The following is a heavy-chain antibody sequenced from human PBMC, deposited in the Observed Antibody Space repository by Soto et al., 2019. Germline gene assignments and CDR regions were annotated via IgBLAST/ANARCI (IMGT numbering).Heavy chain of an antibody. V-gene: IGHV4-30-4*01. CDR2: IHYSGSV. J-gene: IGHJ6*02. CDR1: GGSISSDHYH. Sequence: QVQLQESGPGLVRPSQTLSLTCTVSGGSISSDHYHWTWIRQTPGKGLEWIGYIHYSGSVDYNPCLRSRATMSVDTSKTLFSMKLSSVTAAHTAVYFCVREDDGGDRDYYGLDVWGQGTTVTVSS. D-gene: IGHD4-17*01. CDR3: VREDDGGDRDYYGLDV.